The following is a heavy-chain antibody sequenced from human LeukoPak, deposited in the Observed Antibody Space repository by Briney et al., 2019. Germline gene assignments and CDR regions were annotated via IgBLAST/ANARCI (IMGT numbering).Heavy chain of an antibody. J-gene: IGHJ4*02. CDR2: ISWNGGRT. CDR3: AKDGKNYFDY. V-gene: IGHV3-43D*03. Sequence: GGSLRLSCAASGFTFDDYSMHWVRQAPGKGLEWVSLISWNGGRTYYADSVKGRFTISRDNSKNSLYLQMNSLRAEDTALYYCAKDGKNYFDYWGQGSLVTVSS. CDR1: GFTFDDYS.